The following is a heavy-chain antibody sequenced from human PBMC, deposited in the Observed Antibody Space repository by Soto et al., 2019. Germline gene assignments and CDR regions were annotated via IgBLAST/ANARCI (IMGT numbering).Heavy chain of an antibody. D-gene: IGHD2-15*01. CDR1: GGSITTTKYF. CDR2: IFYTGSP. J-gene: IGHJ4*02. CDR3: ASLKVPGSFDY. Sequence: SETLSLTCSVSGGSITTTKYFWSWVRQTPGKGLEWIANIFYTGSPYNTPSLRSRATISVDTSKNQFSLKLSSVTAADTAMYYCASLKVPGSFDYWGQGILVTVSS. V-gene: IGHV4-39*01.